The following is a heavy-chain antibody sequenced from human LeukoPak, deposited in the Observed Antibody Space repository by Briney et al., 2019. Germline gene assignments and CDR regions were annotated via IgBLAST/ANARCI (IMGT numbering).Heavy chain of an antibody. CDR2: ISESGGGSYSGGGT. Sequence: PGGSLRLSCAASGFTFSSYAMTWVRQIPGKGLEWVSTISESGGGSYSGGGTYYGDSVKGRFIISKDGSTKTFLQMDRLRADDTGIYYCAKGKVNHLGALDYWGQGALVTVSS. CDR1: GFTFSSYA. J-gene: IGHJ4*02. V-gene: IGHV3-23*01. CDR3: AKGKVNHLGALDY. D-gene: IGHD1-26*01.